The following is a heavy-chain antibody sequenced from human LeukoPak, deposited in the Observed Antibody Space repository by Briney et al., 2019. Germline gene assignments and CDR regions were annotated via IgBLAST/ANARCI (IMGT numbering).Heavy chain of an antibody. J-gene: IGHJ4*02. CDR3: ARDRD. V-gene: IGHV3-7*01. Sequence: GGSLRLSCAASGFTFSSYWKSWVRQAPGKGLEWVANIKQDGSEKYYVDSVKGRFTISRDNAKNSLHLQMNSLRAEDTAVYYCARDRDWGQGTLVTVSS. CDR1: GFTFSSYW. CDR2: IKQDGSEK.